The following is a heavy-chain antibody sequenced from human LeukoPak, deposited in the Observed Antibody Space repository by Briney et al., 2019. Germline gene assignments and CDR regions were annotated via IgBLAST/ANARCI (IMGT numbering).Heavy chain of an antibody. CDR1: GFTFSSNY. Sequence: GGSLRLSCAASGFTFSSNYMSWVRQAPGNGLEWMSVIYIGGSTYYAASVKGRFTISRDNSKNTLYLQMNSLRAEDTAVYYCARGGSGSQPFDYWGQGTLVTVSS. D-gene: IGHD1-26*01. J-gene: IGHJ4*02. V-gene: IGHV3-66*01. CDR2: IYIGGST. CDR3: ARGGSGSQPFDY.